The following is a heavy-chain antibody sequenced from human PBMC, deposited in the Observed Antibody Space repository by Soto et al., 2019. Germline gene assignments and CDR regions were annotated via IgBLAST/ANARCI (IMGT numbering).Heavy chain of an antibody. CDR1: GGTFSSYT. Sequence: QVQLVQSGAEVKKPGSSVKVSCKASGGTFSSYTISWVRQAPGQGLEWMGGIIPIYGTTNYAQKFQGRVTITADESTRTAYMELSSLRFEDTAVYYCARSITIFGVARYNWFDPWGQGTLVIVSS. V-gene: IGHV1-69*12. CDR3: ARSITIFGVARYNWFDP. CDR2: IIPIYGTT. J-gene: IGHJ5*02. D-gene: IGHD3-3*01.